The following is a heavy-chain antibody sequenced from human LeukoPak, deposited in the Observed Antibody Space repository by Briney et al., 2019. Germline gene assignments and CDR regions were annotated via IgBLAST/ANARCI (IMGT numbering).Heavy chain of an antibody. D-gene: IGHD5-18*01. CDR2: ISGSGGST. V-gene: IGHV3-23*01. Sequence: GGSLRLSCAASGFTFSSYAMSWVRQAPGKGLEWVSAISGSGGSTYYADSVKGRFTISRDNSENTLYLQMNSLRAEDTAVYYCASRRGYTYGYDYWGQGTLVTVSS. J-gene: IGHJ4*02. CDR3: ASRRGYTYGYDY. CDR1: GFTFSSYA.